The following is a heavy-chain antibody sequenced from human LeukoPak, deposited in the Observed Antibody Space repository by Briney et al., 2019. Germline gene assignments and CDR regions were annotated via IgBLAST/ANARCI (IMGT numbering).Heavy chain of an antibody. Sequence: ASVKVSCKASGYTFINYYMHWVRQAPGQGLEWMGIINPSGGSTTYAQKFQGRVTMTRDTSTSTLYMELSSLRSEDTAVHYCARENGYRRGLDYWGQGTLVTVSS. V-gene: IGHV1-46*01. CDR3: ARENGYRRGLDY. J-gene: IGHJ4*02. D-gene: IGHD5-24*01. CDR2: INPSGGST. CDR1: GYTFINYY.